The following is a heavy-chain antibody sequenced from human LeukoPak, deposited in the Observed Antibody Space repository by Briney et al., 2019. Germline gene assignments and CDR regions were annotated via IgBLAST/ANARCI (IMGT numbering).Heavy chain of an antibody. Sequence: SETLSLTCTVSGYSISSGYFWGWIRQPPGKGLEWIGSFYHSGITYYNPSLKSRVTISVEMSKNQFSLKLSSVTAADTAVYYCAKGYCRGNSCYDDRGAFDYWGQGTLVTVSS. CDR1: GYSISSGYF. CDR3: AKGYCRGNSCYDDRGAFDY. CDR2: FYHSGIT. D-gene: IGHD2-2*01. V-gene: IGHV4-38-2*02. J-gene: IGHJ4*02.